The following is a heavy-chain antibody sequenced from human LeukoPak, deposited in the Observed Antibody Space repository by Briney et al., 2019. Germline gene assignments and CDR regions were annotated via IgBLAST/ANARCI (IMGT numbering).Heavy chain of an antibody. CDR3: ARDTLYCSGGSCYSYLLDY. D-gene: IGHD2-15*01. J-gene: IGHJ4*02. Sequence: SQTLSLTCTVSGGSISSGSYYWSWIRQPAGKGLEWIGRIYTCGSTNYNPSLKSRVTISVDTSKNQFSLKLSSVTAADTAVYYCARDTLYCSGGSCYSYLLDYWGQGTLVTVSS. CDR1: GGSISSGSYY. CDR2: IYTCGST. V-gene: IGHV4-61*02.